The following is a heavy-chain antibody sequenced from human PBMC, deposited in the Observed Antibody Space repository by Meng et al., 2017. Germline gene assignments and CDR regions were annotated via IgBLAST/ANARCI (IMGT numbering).Heavy chain of an antibody. CDR3: AKDPFRGYSSSVGAFDI. J-gene: IGHJ3*02. CDR2: ISGSGGST. CDR1: GFTFSNAW. V-gene: IGHV3-23*01. D-gene: IGHD6-13*01. Sequence: GESLKISCAASGFTFSNAWMNWVRQAPGKGPEWVSAISGSGGSTYYADSVKGRFTISRDNSKNTLYLQMNSLRAEDTAVYYCAKDPFRGYSSSVGAFDIWGQGTMVTVSS.